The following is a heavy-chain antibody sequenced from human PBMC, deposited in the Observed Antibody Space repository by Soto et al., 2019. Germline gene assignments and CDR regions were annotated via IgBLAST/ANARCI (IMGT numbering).Heavy chain of an antibody. CDR1: GFTFSSYA. J-gene: IGHJ4*02. CDR3: AKNYYFDC. D-gene: IGHD3-10*01. Sequence: EVQLLDSGGGLVQPGGSLRLSCEASGFTFSSYAMSWVRQAPGKGLEWVSSINRGGGSANYADSVKGRFTISRDDSKSILSLQMNSLRAEDTAIYYCAKNYYFDCWGQGTLVTVSS. CDR2: INRGGGSA. V-gene: IGHV3-23*01.